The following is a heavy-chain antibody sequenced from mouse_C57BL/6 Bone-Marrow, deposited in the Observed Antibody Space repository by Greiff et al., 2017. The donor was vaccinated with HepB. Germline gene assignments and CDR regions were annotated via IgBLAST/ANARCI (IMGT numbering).Heavy chain of an antibody. J-gene: IGHJ1*03. CDR2: IYPGSGST. CDR3: ARDVFYYGSSYGYFDV. Sequence: VQLQQPGAELVKPGASVKMSCKASGYTFTSYWITWVKQRPGQGLEWIGDIYPGSGSTNYNEKFKSKATLTVDTSSSTAYMQLSSLTSEDSAVYYCARDVFYYGSSYGYFDVWGTGTTVTVSS. V-gene: IGHV1-55*01. D-gene: IGHD1-1*01. CDR1: GYTFTSYW.